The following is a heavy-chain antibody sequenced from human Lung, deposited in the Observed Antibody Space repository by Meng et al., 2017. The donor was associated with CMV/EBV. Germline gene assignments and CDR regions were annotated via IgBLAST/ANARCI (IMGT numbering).Heavy chain of an antibody. V-gene: IGHV3-7*03. D-gene: IGHD1-26*01. J-gene: IGHJ4*02. CDR3: VRTLSGSENF. CDR1: GFTTNSHW. CDR2: INPDGSEK. Sequence: GESXKISCAASGFTTNSHWMNWVRQAPGKGLEWVANINPDGSEKCYVDSVKGRFTISRDSAKNSVFLQMNSLRDDDTAVYYCVRTLSGSENFWVQGTLVTVSS.